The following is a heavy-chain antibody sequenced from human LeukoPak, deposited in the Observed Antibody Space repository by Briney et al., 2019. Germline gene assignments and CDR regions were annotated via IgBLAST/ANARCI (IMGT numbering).Heavy chain of an antibody. CDR2: INPSGGST. J-gene: IGHJ4*02. Sequence: ASVKVSCKASGYTFTSYYMHWVRQAPGQGLEWMGIINPSGGSTTYAQKFQGRVTMTRDTSTSTAHMELRSLRSEDTAVYFCAREPSPMVRGYSPAYWGQGTLVTVSS. D-gene: IGHD3-10*01. V-gene: IGHV1-46*01. CDR3: AREPSPMVRGYSPAY. CDR1: GYTFTSYY.